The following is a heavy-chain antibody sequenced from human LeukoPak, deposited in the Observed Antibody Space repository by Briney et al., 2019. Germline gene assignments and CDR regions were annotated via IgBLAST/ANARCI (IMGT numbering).Heavy chain of an antibody. V-gene: IGHV3-53*01. CDR1: GFTVSNNR. Sequence: GGSLRLSCAASGFTVSNNRLSWVRQTPGMGLEWVSTIYSDGNTYYPDSVKGRFTISRDGSKNTLYLQLNSLRTEDTAIYYCVREREGSNSEHWGQGTLVTVSS. CDR3: VREREGSNSEH. D-gene: IGHD1-26*01. CDR2: IYSDGNT. J-gene: IGHJ1*01.